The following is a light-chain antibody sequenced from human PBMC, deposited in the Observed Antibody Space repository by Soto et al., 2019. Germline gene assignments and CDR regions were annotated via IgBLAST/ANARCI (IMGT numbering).Light chain of an antibody. CDR3: QQGYSNPRT. CDR1: QSISTY. CDR2: AAS. Sequence: DIQMTQSPSSLSASVGDIVTITCRASQSISTYLNWYQQIPGKAPKLLIYAASTLQSGVPSRFSGGGSGTDFTLTISSLQPEDFATYFCQQGYSNPRTFGEGTNLEIK. V-gene: IGKV1-39*01. J-gene: IGKJ2*02.